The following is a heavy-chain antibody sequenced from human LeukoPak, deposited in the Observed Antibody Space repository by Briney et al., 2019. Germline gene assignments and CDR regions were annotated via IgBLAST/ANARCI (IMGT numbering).Heavy chain of an antibody. V-gene: IGHV4-59*01. CDR3: AAWGSPFDY. D-gene: IGHD3-16*01. CDR2: IYYSGST. CDR1: GGSISSYY. Sequence: SETLSLTCSVSGGSISSYYWSWIRQPPGKGLEWIGYIYYSGSTNYNPSLKSRVTISVDTSKNQFSLKLSSVTAADTAVYYCAAWGSPFDYWGQGTLVTASS. J-gene: IGHJ4*02.